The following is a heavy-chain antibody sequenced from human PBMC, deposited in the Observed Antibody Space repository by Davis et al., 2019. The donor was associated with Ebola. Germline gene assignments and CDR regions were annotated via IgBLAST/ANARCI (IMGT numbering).Heavy chain of an antibody. D-gene: IGHD5-12*01. Sequence: PSETLSLTCAISGDSVSSGGWNWIRQSPSRGLEWLGRTYYNSKWYKDYAVSLKSRITFNPDTSKNQFSLQLDSVTPEDTAIYYCARGWLRTGLDVWGKGTTVTVSS. CDR1: GDSVSSGG. CDR2: TYYNSKWYK. CDR3: ARGWLRTGLDV. J-gene: IGHJ6*04. V-gene: IGHV6-1*01.